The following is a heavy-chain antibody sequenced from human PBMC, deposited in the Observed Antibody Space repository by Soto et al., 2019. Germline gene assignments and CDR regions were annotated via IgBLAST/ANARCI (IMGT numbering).Heavy chain of an antibody. D-gene: IGHD6-19*01. CDR3: ARAGGSGWAPLYWYFDT. V-gene: IGHV3-33*01. Sequence: QVHLVASGGGVVQPGRSLRLSCAASGFTFSSYGMHWVRQAPGKGLEWVAVIWYDGSKKYYADSVKGRFNISRDNSKNALSLQMTSPRAEDTAVYYCARAGGSGWAPLYWYFDTWGRGTLVTVSS. CDR2: IWYDGSKK. J-gene: IGHJ2*01. CDR1: GFTFSSYG.